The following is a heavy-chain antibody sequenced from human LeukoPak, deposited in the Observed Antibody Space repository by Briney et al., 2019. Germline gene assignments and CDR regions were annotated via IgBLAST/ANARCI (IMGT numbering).Heavy chain of an antibody. V-gene: IGHV3-7*05. CDR3: VRDMAV. CDR2: INQDGREK. J-gene: IGHJ6*02. Sequence: GGSLRLSCVTSGFTFSSYWMTWVRQAPGKGLEWVANINQDGREKYYVDSVKGRFTISRDNPRNSLYLQMNSLRAEDTAVYFCVRDMAVWAQGSTVSVPS. CDR1: GFTFSSYW.